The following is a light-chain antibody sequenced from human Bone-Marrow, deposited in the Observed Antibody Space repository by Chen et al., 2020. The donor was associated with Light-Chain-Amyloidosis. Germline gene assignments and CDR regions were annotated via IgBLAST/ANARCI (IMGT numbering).Light chain of an antibody. CDR2: GHK. V-gene: IGLV1-40*01. Sequence: QSVLTQPPPVAGAPGQRVTISCTGSSSNIGENYDVHWYQQLPGTAPKLLIYGHKNRPAGVPDRFSVSKSGTSASLAITGLQAEDEADYYCQSYDSSLSGSVFGGGTKLTVL. CDR3: QSYDSSLSGSV. J-gene: IGLJ2*01. CDR1: SSNIGENYD.